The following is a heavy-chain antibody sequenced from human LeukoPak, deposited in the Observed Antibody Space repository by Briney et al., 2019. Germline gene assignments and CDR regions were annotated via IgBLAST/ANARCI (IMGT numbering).Heavy chain of an antibody. V-gene: IGHV3-73*01. D-gene: IGHD6-19*01. J-gene: IGHJ4*02. CDR2: IRSRANSYAT. CDR1: GFNFSGSA. CDR3: TRLGYSSGEDY. Sequence: GGSLRPSCAASGFNFSGSAMHWVRQASGKGLEWVGRIRSRANSYATEYAASVKGRVTFSRDDSKNTAYLQMNSLKTEDTAVYYCTRLGYSSGEDYWGQGSLVTVSS.